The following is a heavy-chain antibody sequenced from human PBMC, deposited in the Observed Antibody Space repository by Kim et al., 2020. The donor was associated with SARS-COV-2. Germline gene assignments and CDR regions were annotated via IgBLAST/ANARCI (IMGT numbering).Heavy chain of an antibody. CDR2: ISSSGGVT. D-gene: IGHD2-15*01. CDR1: GFIFSNHE. CDR3: ARDDCSGNSRFSKDAFDV. Sequence: GGSLRLSCAASGFIFSNHEFNWVRQAPGKGLEWVSYISSSGGVTSYADSVKGRFTISRDNAKNSVYLQMDSLRADDTAVYYCARDDCSGNSRFSKDAFDVWGQGAMVTVSS. V-gene: IGHV3-48*03. J-gene: IGHJ3*01.